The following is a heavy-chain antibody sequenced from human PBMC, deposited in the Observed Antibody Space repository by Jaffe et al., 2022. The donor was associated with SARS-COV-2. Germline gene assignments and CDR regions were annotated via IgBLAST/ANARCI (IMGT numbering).Heavy chain of an antibody. CDR3: ARASGGFGDPWGYYYYMDV. J-gene: IGHJ6*03. CDR2: MNPNSGNT. V-gene: IGHV1-8*01. CDR1: GYTFTSYD. Sequence: QVQLVQSGAEVKKPGASVKVSCKASGYTFTSYDINWVRQATGQGLEWMGWMNPNSGNTGYAQKFQGRVTMTRNTSISTAYMELSSLRSEDTAVYYCARASGGFGDPWGYYYYMDVWGKGTTVTVSS. D-gene: IGHD3-10*01.